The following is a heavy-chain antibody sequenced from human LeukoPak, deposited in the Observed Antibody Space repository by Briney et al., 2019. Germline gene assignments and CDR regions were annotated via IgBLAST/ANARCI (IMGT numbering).Heavy chain of an antibody. CDR2: IKSKTDGGTT. J-gene: IGHJ4*02. D-gene: IGHD2-15*01. V-gene: IGHV3-15*01. Sequence: GGSLRLSCAASGLTFTNAWMTWVRQAPGKGLEWVGRIKSKTDGGTTDYAAPVKGRFTISRDDSKNALYLQMNSLKIEDTAVYYCTTSLTSGAYIDYWGQGTLVTVSS. CDR3: TTSLTSGAYIDY. CDR1: GLTFTNAW.